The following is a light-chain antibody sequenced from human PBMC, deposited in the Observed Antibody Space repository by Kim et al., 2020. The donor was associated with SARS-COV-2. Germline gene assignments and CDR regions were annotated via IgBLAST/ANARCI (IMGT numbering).Light chain of an antibody. CDR2: HAA. V-gene: IGKV3-11*01. CDR3: QQRSNWPLT. J-gene: IGKJ4*01. CDR1: QSVNSY. Sequence: DIVLTQSPATLSFSAGDRATLSCRASQSVNSYLAWYQQKPGQAPRLLIYHAATRATGVPASFSGSGSGTEFTLTISSLEPEDFAAYYCQQRSNWPLTFGGGTKVEIK.